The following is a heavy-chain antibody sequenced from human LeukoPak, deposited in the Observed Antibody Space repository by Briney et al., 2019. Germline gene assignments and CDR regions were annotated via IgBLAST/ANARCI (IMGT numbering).Heavy chain of an antibody. CDR1: GYTFTDYY. J-gene: IGHJ3*02. CDR2: VDPEDGET. Sequence: ATVKISCKVSGYTFTDYYMHWVQQAPGKGLEWMGLVDPEDGETIYAEKFQGRVTITTDTSTSTVYMDLSSLRSDDTAVYYCAREVAPAAVHYTFDIWGQGTMVSVSS. D-gene: IGHD2-2*02. CDR3: AREVAPAAVHYTFDI. V-gene: IGHV1-69-2*01.